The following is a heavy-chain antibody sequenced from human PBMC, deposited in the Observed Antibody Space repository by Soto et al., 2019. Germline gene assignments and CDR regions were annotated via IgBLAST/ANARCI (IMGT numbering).Heavy chain of an antibody. CDR2: IYNSGST. CDR3: ASRSDYFGDGFDI. V-gene: IGHV4-59*01. D-gene: IGHD3-3*01. CDR1: GGSISNYY. J-gene: IGHJ3*02. Sequence: SETLSLTCSVSGGSISNYYWSWIRQPPGKGLQWIGYIYNSGSTVYSPSLKSRVTISVNTSKNQFSLKLNSVTAADTAVYYCASRSDYFGDGFDIWGQGTKVTVSS.